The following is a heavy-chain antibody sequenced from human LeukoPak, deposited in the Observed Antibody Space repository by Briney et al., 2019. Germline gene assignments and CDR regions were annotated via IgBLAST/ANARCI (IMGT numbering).Heavy chain of an antibody. CDR2: INHSGST. D-gene: IGHD5-18*01. V-gene: IGHV4-34*01. Sequence: TSETLSLTCAGYGGSFSGYYWSWIRQPPGKGLEWIGEINHSGSTNYNPYLKSRVTISVDTSRNQFSLKLSSVSGADTAVYYCARDRSRGYSSGLYWFDPWGQGTLVTVSS. CDR3: ARDRSRGYSSGLYWFDP. J-gene: IGHJ5*02. CDR1: GGSFSGYY.